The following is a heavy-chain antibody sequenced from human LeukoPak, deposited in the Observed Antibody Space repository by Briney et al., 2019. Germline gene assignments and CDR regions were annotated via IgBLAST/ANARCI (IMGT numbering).Heavy chain of an antibody. V-gene: IGHV4-34*01. J-gene: IGHJ4*02. CDR1: GGSFSGYY. CDR3: ARGVGKVVDIVATTSYYFDY. Sequence: SETLSLTFAVYGGSFSGYYWSWIRQPPGKGLEWIGEINHSGSTNYNPSLKSRVTISVDTSKNQFSLKLSSVTAADTAVYYCARGVGKVVDIVATTSYYFDYWGQGTLVTVSS. CDR2: INHSGST. D-gene: IGHD5-12*01.